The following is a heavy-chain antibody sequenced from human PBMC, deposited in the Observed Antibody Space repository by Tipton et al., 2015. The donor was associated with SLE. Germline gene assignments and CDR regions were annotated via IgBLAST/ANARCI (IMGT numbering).Heavy chain of an antibody. CDR3: ARHPGLRYFDL. CDR2: THYSGNT. J-gene: IGHJ2*01. V-gene: IGHV4-59*01. Sequence: LSLTCTVSGGSISRYYWSWIRQPPGKGLEWIGLTHYSGNTDYNPSLKNRVSISVDTSKNQFSLQLSSVTAADTAVYYCARHPGLRYFDLWGRGTLVTVSS. CDR1: GGSISRYY. D-gene: IGHD6-25*01.